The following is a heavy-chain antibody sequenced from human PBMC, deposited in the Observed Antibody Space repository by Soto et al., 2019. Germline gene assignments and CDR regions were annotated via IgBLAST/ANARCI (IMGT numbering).Heavy chain of an antibody. CDR3: ARGDDILTGYCYYYMDV. Sequence: EVQVVESGGGLVQPGGSLRLSCAASGFTFSSYAMHWVRQAPGKGLEYLSAISSNGGSTYYANSVKGRFTISRDNSKNTLYLQMGSLRAEDMAVYYCARGDDILTGYCYYYMDVWGKGTTVTVSS. J-gene: IGHJ6*03. CDR1: GFTFSSYA. CDR2: ISSNGGST. V-gene: IGHV3-64*01. D-gene: IGHD3-9*01.